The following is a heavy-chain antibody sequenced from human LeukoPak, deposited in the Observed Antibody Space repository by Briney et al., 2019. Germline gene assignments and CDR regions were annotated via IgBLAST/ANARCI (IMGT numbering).Heavy chain of an antibody. Sequence: ASVTVSCKASGYTFTSYGISWVRQAPGQGLEWMGWISAYNGNTNYAQKLQGRVTMTTETSTSTAYMELRSLRSDDTAVYYCARVSSSGYYYGYWGQGTLVTVSS. CDR1: GYTFTSYG. D-gene: IGHD3-22*01. V-gene: IGHV1-18*01. CDR2: ISAYNGNT. J-gene: IGHJ4*02. CDR3: ARVSSSGYYYGY.